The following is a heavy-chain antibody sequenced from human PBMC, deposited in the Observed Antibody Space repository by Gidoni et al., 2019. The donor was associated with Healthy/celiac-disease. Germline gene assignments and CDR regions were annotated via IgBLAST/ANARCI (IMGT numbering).Heavy chain of an antibody. Sequence: QVQLQQWGAGLLKPSETLSLTCAVYGGSFSGYYWSWIRQPPGKGLEWIGEINHSGSTNYNPSLKSRVTISVDTSKNQFSLKLSSVTAADTAVYYCARGSPPPWGIVVVPEGVEEGMDVWGQGTTVTVSS. V-gene: IGHV4-34*01. J-gene: IGHJ6*02. CDR3: ARGSPPPWGIVVVPEGVEEGMDV. CDR2: INHSGST. D-gene: IGHD2-2*01. CDR1: GGSFSGYY.